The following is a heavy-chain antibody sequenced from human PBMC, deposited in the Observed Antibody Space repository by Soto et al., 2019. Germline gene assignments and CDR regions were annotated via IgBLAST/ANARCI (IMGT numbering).Heavy chain of an antibody. J-gene: IGHJ6*02. Sequence: SVKVSCKASGYTFTGYYMHWVRQAPGQGLEWMGWINPNSGGTNYAQKFQGWVTMTRDTSISTAYMELSRLRSDDTAVYYCAINYYDSSGPSTALDIWGQGNSVTLSS. V-gene: IGHV1-2*04. CDR2: INPNSGGT. CDR1: GYTFTGYY. D-gene: IGHD3-22*01. CDR3: AINYYDSSGPSTALDI.